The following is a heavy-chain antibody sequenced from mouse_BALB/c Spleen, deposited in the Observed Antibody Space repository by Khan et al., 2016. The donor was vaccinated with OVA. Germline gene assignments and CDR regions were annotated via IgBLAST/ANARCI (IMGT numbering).Heavy chain of an antibody. CDR3: TRDRIDY. CDR2: INPTSGYT. Sequence: QVQLNQSGAELAKPGASVKMSCKASGYTFTTYWMHWVKQRPGQGLEWIGYINPTSGYTDYNDKFKDRATLSADKSSSTAYMQLNSLTSEDSAVYYCTRDRIDYWGQGTTLTVSS. CDR1: GYTFTTYW. J-gene: IGHJ2*01. V-gene: IGHV1-7*01.